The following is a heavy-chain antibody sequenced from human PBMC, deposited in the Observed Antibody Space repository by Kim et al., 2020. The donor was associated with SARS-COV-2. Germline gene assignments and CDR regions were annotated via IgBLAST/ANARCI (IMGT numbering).Heavy chain of an antibody. CDR1: GGSISSSSYY. D-gene: IGHD5-12*01. CDR2: IYYSGST. V-gene: IGHV4-39*01. Sequence: SETLSLTCTVSGGSISSSSYYWGWIRQPPGKGLEWIGSIYYSGSTYYNPSLKSRVTISVDTSKNQFSLKLSSVTAADTAVYYCARLHVDRDYWGQGTLVTVSS. CDR3: ARLHVDRDY. J-gene: IGHJ4*02.